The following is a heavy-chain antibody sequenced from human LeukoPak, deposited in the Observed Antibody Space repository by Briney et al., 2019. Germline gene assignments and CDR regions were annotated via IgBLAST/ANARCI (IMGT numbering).Heavy chain of an antibody. J-gene: IGHJ4*02. CDR2: VSYSGST. CDR1: DGSINSYY. V-gene: IGHV4-59*01. Sequence: SETLSLTCTVSDGSINSYYWNWIRQSPGTGLEWIGYVSYSGSTTYNPSLKSRVAISVDTSKNQFSLRLYSVTTADTAVYFCARGAIAATGCFQFWGQGALVTVSS. CDR3: ARGAIAATGCFQF. D-gene: IGHD6-13*01.